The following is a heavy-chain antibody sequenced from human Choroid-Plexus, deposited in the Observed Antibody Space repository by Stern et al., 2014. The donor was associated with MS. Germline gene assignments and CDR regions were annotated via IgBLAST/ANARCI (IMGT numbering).Heavy chain of an antibody. J-gene: IGHJ2*01. CDR1: GFTLGSCA. CDR3: AKDRQYLTYF. CDR2: VSYDGSNK. D-gene: IGHD2/OR15-2a*01. Sequence: VQLVESGGGVVQPGRPLRLYCVASGFTLGSCAMHWVRQAPGKGLEWVAGVSYDGSNKYYADSVKGRFTISRDNSQNTLYMQMSSLRPEDTAVYYCAKDRQYLTYF. V-gene: IGHV3-30*18.